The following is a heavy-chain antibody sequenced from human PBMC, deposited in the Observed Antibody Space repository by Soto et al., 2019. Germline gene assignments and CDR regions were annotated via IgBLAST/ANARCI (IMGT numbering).Heavy chain of an antibody. CDR1: GYGFTTYG. Sequence: QVHLVQSGAEVKKPGASVKVSCKGSGYGFTTYGITWVRQAPGQGLEWMAWISAHNGNTNYAQKLQGRVTVTRHTSTNTADMELRSLRSDDTAVYYCARGRNGNYWGQGALVTASS. CDR3: ARGRNGNY. V-gene: IGHV1-18*01. J-gene: IGHJ4*02. CDR2: ISAHNGNT. D-gene: IGHD1-1*01.